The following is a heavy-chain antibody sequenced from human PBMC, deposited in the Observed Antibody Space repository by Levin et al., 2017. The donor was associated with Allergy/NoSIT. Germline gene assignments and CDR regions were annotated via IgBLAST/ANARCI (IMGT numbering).Heavy chain of an antibody. V-gene: IGHV4-61*01. D-gene: IGHD2-21*02. J-gene: IGHJ4*02. Sequence: SETLSLTCTVSGVSVSSGSSYWSWIRQTPGKGLEWIAYIDDRGSTDYNPSLTGRATISLDTSKNQFSLRLRSMTPADTAVYYCARVHGDDNYYFDLWGQGILVAVSS. CDR2: IDDRGST. CDR1: GVSVSSGSSY. CDR3: ARVHGDDNYYFDL.